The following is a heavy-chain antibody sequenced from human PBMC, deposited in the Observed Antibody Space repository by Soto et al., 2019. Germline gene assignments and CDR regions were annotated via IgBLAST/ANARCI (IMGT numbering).Heavy chain of an antibody. CDR3: AKDSNKYSSSLRGRYFDY. CDR1: GFTFTSYV. D-gene: IGHD3-22*01. CDR2: ISGGGSTA. J-gene: IGHJ4*02. V-gene: IGHV3-23*01. Sequence: EVQLLESGGGLVQRGGSQRLSCAASGFTFTSYVMSWVRQAPGKGLEWVAGISGGGSTAFYADSVKGRSTISRDNAKNTVVLQMDSLRAEDTAIYYCAKDSNKYSSSLRGRYFDYWGQGTLVTVSS.